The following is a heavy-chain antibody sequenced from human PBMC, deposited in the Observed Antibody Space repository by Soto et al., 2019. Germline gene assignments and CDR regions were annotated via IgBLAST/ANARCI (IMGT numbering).Heavy chain of an antibody. Sequence: ASETLSLTCAVSGGSISSSNWWSWVRQPPGKGLEWIGEIYHSGSTNYTPSLKSRVTISVDTSKNQFSLNLSSVTAADTAVYYCARQRRDFDYWGQGSLVTASS. V-gene: IGHV4-4*02. CDR2: IYHSGST. D-gene: IGHD6-25*01. CDR3: ARQRRDFDY. CDR1: GGSISSSNW. J-gene: IGHJ4*02.